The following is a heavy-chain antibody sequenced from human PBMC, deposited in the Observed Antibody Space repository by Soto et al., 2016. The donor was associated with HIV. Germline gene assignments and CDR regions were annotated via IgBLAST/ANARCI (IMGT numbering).Heavy chain of an antibody. CDR1: GYTFTSYG. CDR3: ARVGYNYGYYFDF. CDR2: INSHKDQT. Sequence: QVQLVQSGAEVKKPGASVKVSCKASGYTFTSYGISWVRQAPGQGLEWLGWINSHKDQTKYVEKLQDRVTLTADTSTATAYMELRNLRSDDTAVYYCARVGYNYGYYFDFWGHGTLVTVSS. J-gene: IGHJ4*01. V-gene: IGHV1-18*01. D-gene: IGHD5-18*01.